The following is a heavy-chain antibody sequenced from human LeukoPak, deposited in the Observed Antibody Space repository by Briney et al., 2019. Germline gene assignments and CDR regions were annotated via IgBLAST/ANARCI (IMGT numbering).Heavy chain of an antibody. CDR1: GFTFDDYA. CDR2: ISWNSGSI. Sequence: GRSLRLSCAASGFTFDDYAMHWVRQAPGKGLEWVSGISWNSGSIGYADSVKGRFTISRDNAKNSLYLLMNSLRAEDTAVYYCARRAPSHDFDYWGQGTLVTVSS. CDR3: ARRAPSHDFDY. V-gene: IGHV3-9*01. J-gene: IGHJ4*02.